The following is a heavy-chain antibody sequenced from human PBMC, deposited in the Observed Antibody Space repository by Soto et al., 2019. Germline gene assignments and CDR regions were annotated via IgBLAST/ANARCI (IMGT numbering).Heavy chain of an antibody. CDR1: DDSMRSGGYY. CDR3: LGGKDKDDSSFWHH. CDR2: IHYSGAT. Sequence: SETLSLTCSVSDDSMRSGGYYWTWIRQLPGKGLQWIGFIHYSGATLYSPSLKSRVSISMQMSNNQFSLRLGSVTAADTAIYYCLGGKDKDDSSFWHHWGQEAPVTVSS. D-gene: IGHD6-6*01. V-gene: IGHV4-31*03. J-gene: IGHJ5*02.